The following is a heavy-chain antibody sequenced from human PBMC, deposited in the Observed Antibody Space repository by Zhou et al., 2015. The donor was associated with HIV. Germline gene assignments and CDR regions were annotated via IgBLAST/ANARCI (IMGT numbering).Heavy chain of an antibody. CDR1: SSYA. CDR2: IIPIFGTA. V-gene: IGHV1-69*01. D-gene: IGHD1-26*01. J-gene: IGHJ3*02. Sequence: SSYAISWVRQAPGQGLEWMGGIIPIFGTANYAQKFQGRVTITADESTSTAYMELSSLRSEDTAVYYCATSTLELQNLGDAFDIWGQGTMVTVSS. CDR3: ATSTLELQNLGDAFDI.